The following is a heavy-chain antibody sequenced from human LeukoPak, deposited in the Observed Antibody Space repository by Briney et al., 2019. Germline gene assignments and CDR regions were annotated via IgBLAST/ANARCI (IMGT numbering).Heavy chain of an antibody. J-gene: IGHJ3*02. CDR2: IYYSGST. D-gene: IGHD5-12*01. V-gene: IGHV4-59*08. CDR3: ARQSGNGYSGYDFQAFDI. Sequence: PSETLSLTCTVSGGSLSSYYWSWIRQPPGKGLEWIGYIYYSGSTNYNPSLKSRATIPVDMSKNQFSLKLSSVTAADTAVYYCARQSGNGYSGYDFQAFDIWGQGTMVTVSS. CDR1: GGSLSSYY.